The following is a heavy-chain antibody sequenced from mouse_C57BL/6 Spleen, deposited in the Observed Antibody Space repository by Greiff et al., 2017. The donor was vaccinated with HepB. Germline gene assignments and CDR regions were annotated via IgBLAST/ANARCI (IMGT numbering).Heavy chain of an antibody. CDR1: GFTFSSYA. CDR3: ARGITGAYFDY. J-gene: IGHJ2*01. D-gene: IGHD4-1*01. Sequence: DVMLVESGGGLVKPGGSLKLSCAASGFTFSSYAMSWVRQTPEKRLEWVATISDGGSYTYYPDNVKGRFTISRDNAKNNLYLQMSHLKSEDTAMYYCARGITGAYFDYWGQGTTLTVSS. CDR2: ISDGGSYT. V-gene: IGHV5-4*03.